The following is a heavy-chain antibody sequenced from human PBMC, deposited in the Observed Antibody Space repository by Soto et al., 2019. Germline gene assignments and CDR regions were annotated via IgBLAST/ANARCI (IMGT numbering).Heavy chain of an antibody. Sequence: QVQLVQSGAEVKKPGASVKVSCKAFGYTFTSYYIHWVRQAPGQGLEWMGIVNASSGVTGYTQKFQGRVTMTTDTSTSTVYMELSSLRSEDTAVYYCARDMREGLSGWHGVDYWGQGTLVTVSS. V-gene: IGHV1-46*01. CDR2: VNASSGVT. D-gene: IGHD6-19*01. CDR1: GYTFTSYY. CDR3: ARDMREGLSGWHGVDY. J-gene: IGHJ4*02.